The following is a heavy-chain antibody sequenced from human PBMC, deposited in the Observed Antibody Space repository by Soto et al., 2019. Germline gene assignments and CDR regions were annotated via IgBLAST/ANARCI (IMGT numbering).Heavy chain of an antibody. J-gene: IGHJ3*02. D-gene: IGHD3-22*01. CDR2: ISGSGGST. V-gene: IGHV3-23*01. Sequence: GGSLRLSCAASGFTFSSYAMSWVRQAPGKGLEWVSAISGSGGSTYYADSVKGRFSISRDNSKNTLYLQMNSLRAEDTAVYYCAKRGGADYYDSSGYFPSAFDIWGQGTMVTVSS. CDR1: GFTFSSYA. CDR3: AKRGGADYYDSSGYFPSAFDI.